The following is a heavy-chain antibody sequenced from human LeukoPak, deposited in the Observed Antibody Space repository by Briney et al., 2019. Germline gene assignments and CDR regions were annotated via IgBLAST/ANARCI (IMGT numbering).Heavy chain of an antibody. V-gene: IGHV4-39*01. D-gene: IGHD3-22*01. J-gene: IGHJ3*02. CDR2: IYYSGST. Sequence: SETLSLTCTVSGGSISSSSYYWGWIRQPPGEGLEWIGSIYYSGSTYYNPSLKSRVTISVDTSKNQFSLKLSSVTAADTAVYYCARLYYYDSSGYSIGSDAFDIWGQGTMVTVSS. CDR1: GGSISSSSYY. CDR3: ARLYYYDSSGYSIGSDAFDI.